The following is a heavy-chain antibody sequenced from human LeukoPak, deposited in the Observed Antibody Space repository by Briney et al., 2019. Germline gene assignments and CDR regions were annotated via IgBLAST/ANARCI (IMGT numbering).Heavy chain of an antibody. CDR1: GFTFSSYW. CDR3: AREDYHDSSGPSWFDP. Sequence: GGSLRLSCAASGFTFSSYWMHWVRQAPGKGLVWASRINSDGSSTSYADSVKGRFTISRDNAKNTLYLQMNSLRAEDTAVYYCAREDYHDSSGPSWFDPWGQGTLVTVSS. J-gene: IGHJ5*02. CDR2: INSDGSST. V-gene: IGHV3-74*01. D-gene: IGHD3-22*01.